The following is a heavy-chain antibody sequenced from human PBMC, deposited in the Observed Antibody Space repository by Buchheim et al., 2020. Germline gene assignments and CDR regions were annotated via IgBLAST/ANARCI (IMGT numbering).Heavy chain of an antibody. J-gene: IGHJ4*02. D-gene: IGHD5-18*01. CDR2: IYPGDSYT. Sequence: EVQLVQSGAEVKRPGESLKISCQGSGYSFTGAYIAWVRQMPGKGLEWMGNIYPGDSYTAYNPSFQGQVTMSVDKSIRTAYLQGYSLEASDSPVYDCARRVRDSSGYNFGFWGQGTL. V-gene: IGHV5-51*01. CDR3: ARRVRDSSGYNFGF. CDR1: GYSFTGAY.